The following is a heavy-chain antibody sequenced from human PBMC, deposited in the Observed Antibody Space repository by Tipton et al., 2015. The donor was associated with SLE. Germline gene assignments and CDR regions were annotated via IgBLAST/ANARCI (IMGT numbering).Heavy chain of an antibody. CDR1: GGSISSHY. Sequence: TLSLTCTVSGGSISSHYWSWIRQPPGKGLEWIGRIYTSGSTNYNPSLKSRVTMSVDTSKNQFSLKLSSVTAADTAVYYCARGGGDSVAAFDIWGQGTLVTVSS. J-gene: IGHJ3*02. V-gene: IGHV4-4*07. D-gene: IGHD2-21*01. CDR3: ARGGGDSVAAFDI. CDR2: IYTSGST.